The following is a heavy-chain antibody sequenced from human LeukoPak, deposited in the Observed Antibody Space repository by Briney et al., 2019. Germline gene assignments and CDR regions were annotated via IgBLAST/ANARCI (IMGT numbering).Heavy chain of an antibody. CDR2: INPSGGST. V-gene: IGHV1-46*01. J-gene: IGHJ6*02. Sequence: ASVKVSCKSSGYTFIGYYFHWVRQAPGQGLEWMGIINPSGGSTSYAQKFQGRVTMTRDTSTSTVYMELSSLRSEDTAVYYCARDRVRYCTNGVCLTYYYYGMDVWGQGTTVTVSS. CDR3: ARDRVRYCTNGVCLTYYYYGMDV. CDR1: GYTFIGYY. D-gene: IGHD2-8*01.